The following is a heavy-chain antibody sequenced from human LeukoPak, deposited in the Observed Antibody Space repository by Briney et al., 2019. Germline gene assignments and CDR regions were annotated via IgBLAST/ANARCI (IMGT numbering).Heavy chain of an antibody. CDR3: VREGFYFFDF. J-gene: IGHJ4*01. Sequence: QSGGSLRLSCAASGFTFTNNFVSWVRQVPGKGLEWVANIKQDGSETTYADSVRGRFTIFRDNAKDSVYLQMNSLRAEDSATYYCVREGFYFFDFWGQGTLVTVSS. CDR2: IKQDGSET. V-gene: IGHV3-7*01. CDR1: GFTFTNNF.